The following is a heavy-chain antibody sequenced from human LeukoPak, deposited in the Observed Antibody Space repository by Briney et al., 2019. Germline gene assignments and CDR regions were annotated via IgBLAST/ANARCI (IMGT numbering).Heavy chain of an antibody. Sequence: ASVKVSCKASGYTFTSYYMHWVRQAPGQGLEWMGIINPSGGSTSYAQKFQGRVTMTRDTSTSTAYMELRSLRSDDTAVYYCARYRPIVTMVRGVIQDYWGQGTLVTVSS. D-gene: IGHD3-10*01. CDR3: ARYRPIVTMVRGVIQDY. J-gene: IGHJ4*02. CDR2: INPSGGST. CDR1: GYTFTSYY. V-gene: IGHV1-46*01.